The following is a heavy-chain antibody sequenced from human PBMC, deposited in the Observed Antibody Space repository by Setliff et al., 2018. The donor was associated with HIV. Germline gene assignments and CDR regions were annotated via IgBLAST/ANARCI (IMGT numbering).Heavy chain of an antibody. J-gene: IGHJ4*02. D-gene: IGHD6-19*01. CDR2: INPNSGGT. CDR3: ARDPLAVAGTHFDY. CDR1: GYTFTGYY. V-gene: IGHV1-2*02. Sequence: ASVKVSCKASGYTFTGYYMHWVRQAPGQGLEWMGWINPNSGGTTYAQKFQGRVTMTRDASISTAYMELGRLRSDDTAVYYCARDPLAVAGTHFDYWGQGTLGTVS.